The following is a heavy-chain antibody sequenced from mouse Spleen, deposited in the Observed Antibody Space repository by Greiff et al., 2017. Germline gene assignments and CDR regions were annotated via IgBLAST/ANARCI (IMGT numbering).Heavy chain of an antibody. D-gene: IGHD1-1*01. V-gene: IGHV1-9*01. CDR3: ARAPIYYPFAY. Sequence: QVQLKQSGAELMKPGASVKISCKATGYTFSSYWIEWVKQRPGHGLEWIGEILPGSGSTNYNEKFKGKATFTADTSSNTAYMQLSSLTSEDSAVYYCARAPIYYPFAYWGQGTLVTVSA. CDR2: ILPGSGST. J-gene: IGHJ3*01. CDR1: GYTFSSYW.